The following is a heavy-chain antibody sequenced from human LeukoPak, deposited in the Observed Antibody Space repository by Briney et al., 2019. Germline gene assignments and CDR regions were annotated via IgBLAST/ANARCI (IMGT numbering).Heavy chain of an antibody. D-gene: IGHD3-9*01. Sequence: GGSLRLSCAASGFTFSSYAMHWVRQGPGKGLEWVTVISLDGNSIYYVDSVKGRFTISRDNSKNTLYLQMNSLRTEDTAVYYCAKDGTGYDILTGYSYYYYGMDVWGQGTTVTVSS. CDR2: ISLDGNSI. V-gene: IGHV3-30*04. CDR1: GFTFSSYA. CDR3: AKDGTGYDILTGYSYYYYGMDV. J-gene: IGHJ6*02.